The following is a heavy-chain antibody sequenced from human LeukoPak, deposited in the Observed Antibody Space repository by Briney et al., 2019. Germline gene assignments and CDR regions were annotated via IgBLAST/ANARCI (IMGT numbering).Heavy chain of an antibody. J-gene: IGHJ4*02. CDR1: GGSISSSSYY. CDR2: IYTSGST. D-gene: IGHD1-26*01. CDR3: ARGGVGVRIFVDF. Sequence: PSQTLSLTCTVSGGSISSSSYYWSWIRQPAGKGLEWIGRIYTSGSTNYNPSLKSRVTISVDTSKNQFSLKLSSVTAADTAVYYCARGGVGVRIFVDFWGQGTLVTVSS. V-gene: IGHV4-61*02.